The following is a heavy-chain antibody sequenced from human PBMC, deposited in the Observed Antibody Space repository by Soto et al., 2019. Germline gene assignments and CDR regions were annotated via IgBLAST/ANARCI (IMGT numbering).Heavy chain of an antibody. Sequence: QVQLVESGGGLVKPGGSLRLSCAASGFTFSDYYMSWIRQAPGKGLEWVSYISSSSSYTNYADSVKGRCTISRDNAKNSLYLQMNSMSAEDTAGYYCAKEIIAVAGRKYYFDYWGQGTLVTVSS. J-gene: IGHJ4*02. D-gene: IGHD6-19*01. V-gene: IGHV3-11*06. CDR1: GFTFSDYY. CDR3: AKEIIAVAGRKYYFDY. CDR2: ISSSSSYT.